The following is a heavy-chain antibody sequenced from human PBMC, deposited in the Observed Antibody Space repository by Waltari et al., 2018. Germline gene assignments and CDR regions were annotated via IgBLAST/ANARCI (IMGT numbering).Heavy chain of an antibody. CDR1: GGSIRSGLYY. CDR2: IFTSGTT. Sequence: QVQLQESGPGLVKPSQTLSLTCTVSGGSIRSGLYYWNWIRQPAGKGLEWSGYIFTSGTTNYNPSLKSRVTISVDTSKNQFSLKLSSVTAADTAVYYCARGVSLWVTTPGYWGQGTLVTVSS. J-gene: IGHJ4*02. CDR3: ARGVSLWVTTPGY. V-gene: IGHV4-61*09. D-gene: IGHD4-17*01.